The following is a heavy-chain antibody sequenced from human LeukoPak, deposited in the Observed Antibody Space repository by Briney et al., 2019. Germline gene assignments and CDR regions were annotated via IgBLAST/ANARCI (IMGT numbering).Heavy chain of an antibody. CDR2: IYYSGST. J-gene: IGHJ4*02. CDR1: GGSISSYY. V-gene: IGHV4-59*01. Sequence: SETLSLTCTVSGGSISSYYWSWIRQPPGKGLEWIGYIYYSGSTNYNPSLKSRVTISVDTSKNQFSLKLSSVTAADTAVYYCARHYAVAGHFDYWGQGTLVTVSS. CDR3: ARHYAVAGHFDY. D-gene: IGHD6-19*01.